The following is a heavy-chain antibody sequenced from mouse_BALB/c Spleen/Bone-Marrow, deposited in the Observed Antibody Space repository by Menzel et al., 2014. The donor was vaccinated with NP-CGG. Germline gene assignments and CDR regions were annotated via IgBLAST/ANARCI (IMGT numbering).Heavy chain of an antibody. V-gene: IGHV14-3*02. D-gene: IGHD3-3*01. J-gene: IGHJ4*01. CDR2: IDPANGNT. CDR3: ARRTRYAMDY. Sequence: VQLKQSGAELVKPGASVKLSCTASGFNIKDTYMHWVKQRPEQGLEWIGRIDPANGNTKYDAKFQGKATITADTSSNTAYLQLSSLTSEDTAVYYCARRTRYAMDYWGQGTSVTVSS. CDR1: GFNIKDTY.